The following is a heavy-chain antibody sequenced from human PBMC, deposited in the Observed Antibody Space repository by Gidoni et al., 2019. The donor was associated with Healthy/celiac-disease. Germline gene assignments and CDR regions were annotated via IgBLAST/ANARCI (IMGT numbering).Heavy chain of an antibody. CDR1: GFTFSNAW. V-gene: IGHV3-15*05. J-gene: IGHJ6*02. CDR3: STGGKGYGMDV. CDR2: IKRKTDGGTT. Sequence: EVQLVESGGGVVKPGGSLRLSCAASGFTFSNAWMSWVRQAPGKGLEWVGRIKRKTDGGTTDYAAPVKGRFTISRDDSKNTLYLQMNSLNTEDTAVYYCSTGGKGYGMDVWGQGTTVTVSS. D-gene: IGHD3-10*01.